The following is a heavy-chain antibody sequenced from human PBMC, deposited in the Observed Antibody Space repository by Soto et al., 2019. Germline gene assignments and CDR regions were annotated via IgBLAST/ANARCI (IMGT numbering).Heavy chain of an antibody. J-gene: IGHJ4*02. D-gene: IGHD6-13*01. Sequence: QVQLVESGGGVVQPGRSLRLSCAASGFTFSNYAMHWVRQAPGKGLEWVAVISYDGGNKYYADSVKGRFTISRDKSKNTLYLQMNSLRAEDTAVYFCAKGRPWYSSMLVNFDYWGQGTLVTVSS. CDR3: AKGRPWYSSMLVNFDY. CDR1: GFTFSNYA. V-gene: IGHV3-30*18. CDR2: ISYDGGNK.